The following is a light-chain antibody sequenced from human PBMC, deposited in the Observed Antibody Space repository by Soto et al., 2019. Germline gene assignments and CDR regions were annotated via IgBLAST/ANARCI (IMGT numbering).Light chain of an antibody. CDR1: SSDVGGYNY. CDR3: SSYTSTSPGV. J-gene: IGLJ1*01. V-gene: IGLV2-14*01. Sequence: QSVLTQPASVSGSPGQSIIISCTGASSDVGGYNYVSWHQQHPGKAPKLIIFEVSNRPSGVSNRFSGSKSGNTASLTIYGLQAEDEADYYCSSYTSTSPGVFGTGTKVTVL. CDR2: EVS.